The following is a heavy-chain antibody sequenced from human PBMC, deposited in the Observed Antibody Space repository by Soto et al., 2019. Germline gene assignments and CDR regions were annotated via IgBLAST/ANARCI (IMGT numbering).Heavy chain of an antibody. Sequence: SVKGRFTISRDNAKNSLYLQMNSLRAEDTAVYYCARVSYYDTRGYSRSEAWGHGTLVTVSS. D-gene: IGHD3-22*01. J-gene: IGHJ5*01. CDR3: ARVSYYDTRGYSRSEA. V-gene: IGHV3-21*01.